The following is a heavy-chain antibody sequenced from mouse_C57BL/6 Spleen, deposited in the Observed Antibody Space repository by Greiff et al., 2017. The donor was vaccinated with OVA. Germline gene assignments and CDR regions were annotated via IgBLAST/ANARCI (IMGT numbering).Heavy chain of an antibody. Sequence: QVQLQQPGAALVKPGASVKMSCKASGYTFTSSWITLVQQLPGQGLEWIGDIYPGSGSTNYNEKFKSKATLTVDTSSSTAYMQLSSLTSEDSAVYDCAREGGGRFDYWGKGTTLTVSS. D-gene: IGHD1-1*02. CDR2: IYPGSGST. V-gene: IGHV1-55*01. CDR3: AREGGGRFDY. CDR1: GYTFTSSW. J-gene: IGHJ2*01.